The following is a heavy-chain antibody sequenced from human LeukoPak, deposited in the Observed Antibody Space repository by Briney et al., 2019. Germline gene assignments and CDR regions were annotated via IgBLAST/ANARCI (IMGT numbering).Heavy chain of an antibody. Sequence: GESLKISCKGSGYSFTDYWIGWVRQMPGKGLEWMGIIYPGDSDTRYSPSFQGQVTISADKSISTAYLQWSSLKASDTAMYYCARLGGYCSGGSCYAHWYFDYWGQGTLVTVSS. CDR3: ARLGGYCSGGSCYAHWYFDY. D-gene: IGHD2-15*01. CDR2: IYPGDSDT. J-gene: IGHJ4*02. CDR1: GYSFTDYW. V-gene: IGHV5-51*01.